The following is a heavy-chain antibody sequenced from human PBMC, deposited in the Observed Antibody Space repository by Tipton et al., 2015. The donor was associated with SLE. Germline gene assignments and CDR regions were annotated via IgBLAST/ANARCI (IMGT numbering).Heavy chain of an antibody. CDR2: IYYSGST. CDR1: GGSISSSSYY. J-gene: IGHJ4*02. V-gene: IGHV4-39*01. Sequence: TLSLTCTVSGGSISSSSYYWGWIRQPPGKGLEWIGSIYYSGSTYYNPSLKSRVTISVDTSKNQFSLKLSSVTAADTAVYYCARQGRQRWYGDCYFDYWGQGTLVTVSS. D-gene: IGHD4-17*01. CDR3: ARQGRQRWYGDCYFDY.